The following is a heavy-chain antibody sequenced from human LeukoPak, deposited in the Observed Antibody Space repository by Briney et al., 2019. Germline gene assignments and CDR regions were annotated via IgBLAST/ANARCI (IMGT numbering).Heavy chain of an antibody. CDR2: ISPDGSTT. CDR3: ARKMKTGDRVGTFDI. Sequence: PGGSLRLSCAASGFTFSRYWMHWVRQAPGKGLMWVSRISPDGSTTLYADSVKGRFTISRDNAKNTLYLQMNSLGAEDTAVYYCARKMKTGDRVGTFDIWGQGTMVTVSS. D-gene: IGHD1-1*01. J-gene: IGHJ3*02. CDR1: GFTFSRYW. V-gene: IGHV3-74*03.